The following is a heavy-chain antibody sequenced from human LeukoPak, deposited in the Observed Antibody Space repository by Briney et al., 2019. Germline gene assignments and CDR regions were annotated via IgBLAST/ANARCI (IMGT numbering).Heavy chain of an antibody. CDR1: GFTFSSYS. CDR3: ARWVGANLFDY. CDR2: ISSSSSYI. Sequence: GGSLRLSCAASGFTFSSYSMNWVRQAPGKGLEWVSSISSSSSYIYYADSLKGRFTISRDNAKNSLYLQMNSLRAEDTAVYYCARWVGANLFDYWGQGTLVTVSS. D-gene: IGHD1-26*01. V-gene: IGHV3-21*01. J-gene: IGHJ4*02.